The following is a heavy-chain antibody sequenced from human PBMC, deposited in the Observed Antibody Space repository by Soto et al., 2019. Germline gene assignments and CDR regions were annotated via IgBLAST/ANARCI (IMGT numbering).Heavy chain of an antibody. V-gene: IGHV3-23*01. CDR1: GFPFNTYA. D-gene: IGHD5-18*01. CDR2: ISESGDNA. CDR3: AKGGYIYGLDP. Sequence: EVQLLEYGGGLAQPGGSLRLSCAASGFPFNTYAMSWVRQAPGKGPEWVSAISESGDNAFYADSVQGWFTISRDNSYNIPYLQINSLRAEDTALYFCAKGGYIYGLDPWGKGTLVTVSS. J-gene: IGHJ5*02.